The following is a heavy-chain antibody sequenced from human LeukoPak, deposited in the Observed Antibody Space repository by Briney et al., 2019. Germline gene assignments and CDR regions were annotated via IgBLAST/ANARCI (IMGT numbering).Heavy chain of an antibody. CDR1: GYTFTGYY. CDR2: INPNSGGT. D-gene: IGHD3-10*01. J-gene: IGHJ4*02. CDR3: ARDTYGSGSSDFDY. Sequence: GASVKVSCKASGYTFTGYYMHWVRQAPGQGLEWMGWINPNSGGTNYAQKFQGRVTMTRDTSISTAYMELSRLRSDDTAVYYCARDTYGSGSSDFDYRGQGTLVTVSS. V-gene: IGHV1-2*02.